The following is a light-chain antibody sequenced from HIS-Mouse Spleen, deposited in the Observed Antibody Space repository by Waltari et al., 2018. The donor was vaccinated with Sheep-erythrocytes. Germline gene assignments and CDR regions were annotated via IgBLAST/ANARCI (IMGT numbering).Light chain of an antibody. CDR2: AAS. J-gene: IGKJ2*01. Sequence: DIQMTQSPSSLSASVGDRVTITCRASQSISSYLNWYQQKPGKAPKLLIYAASSVQSGGPSRFSGSGSGTDFTLTISSLQPEDCATYYCQQSYSTPYTFGQGTKLEIK. CDR1: QSISSY. CDR3: QQSYSTPYT. V-gene: IGKV1-39*01.